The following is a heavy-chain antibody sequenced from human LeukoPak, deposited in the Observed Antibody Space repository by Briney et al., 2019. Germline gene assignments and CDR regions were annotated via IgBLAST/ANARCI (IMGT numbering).Heavy chain of an antibody. D-gene: IGHD3-22*01. CDR1: GYTFTSYY. CDR2: INPSGGST. V-gene: IGHV1-46*01. CDR3: ARERRLTKNYYDSSGYYYCWFDP. Sequence: ASVKVSCKASGYTFTSYYMHWVRQAPGQGLEWMGIINPSGGSTSYAQKFQGRVTMTRDTSTSTVYMELSSLRSEDTAVYYCARERRLTKNYYDSSGYYYCWFDPWGREPWSPSPQ. J-gene: IGHJ5*02.